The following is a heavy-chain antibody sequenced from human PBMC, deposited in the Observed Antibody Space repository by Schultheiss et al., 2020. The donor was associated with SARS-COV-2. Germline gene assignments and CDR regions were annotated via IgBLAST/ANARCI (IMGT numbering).Heavy chain of an antibody. CDR1: GGTFSSYA. J-gene: IGHJ3*02. CDR3: ARDPGSIVGSTIYAFDI. Sequence: LVKVSCKASGGTFSSYAISWVRQAPGQGLEWMGGIIPIFGTANYAQKFQGRVTITADESTSTAYLELRSLRSDDTAVYYCARDPGSIVGSTIYAFDIWGQGTMVTVSS. CDR2: IIPIFGTA. D-gene: IGHD1-26*01. V-gene: IGHV1-69*13.